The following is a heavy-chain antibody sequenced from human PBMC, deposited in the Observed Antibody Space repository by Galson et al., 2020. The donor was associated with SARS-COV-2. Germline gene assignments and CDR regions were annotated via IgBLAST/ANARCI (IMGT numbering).Heavy chain of an antibody. J-gene: IGHJ4*02. D-gene: IGHD3-10*01. CDR1: GYTFSGYY. CDR2: INPNTGGA. V-gene: IGHV1-2*06. Sequence: ASVKVSCKASGYTFSGYYMHWVRQAPGQGPEWMGRINPNTGGAEYAQKFQGRVSMTRDTSIRTVYMELSGLRSDDTAVYYCARTEYYYGSGSNYPFDYWGQGTLVTVSP. CDR3: ARTEYYYGSGSNYPFDY.